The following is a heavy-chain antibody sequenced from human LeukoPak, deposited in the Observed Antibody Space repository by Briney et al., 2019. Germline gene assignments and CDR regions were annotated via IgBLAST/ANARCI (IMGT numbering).Heavy chain of an antibody. J-gene: IGHJ6*03. CDR3: ARADPWDMYYDMDV. CDR2: MNPNSGNT. Sequence: ASVKVSCKASGYTFTSYDINWVRQATGQGLEWMGWMNPNSGNTGYAQKFQGRVTMTRNTSISTAYMELSSLRSEDTAVYYCARADPWDMYYDMDVWGKGTTVTISS. D-gene: IGHD1-26*01. CDR1: GYTFTSYD. V-gene: IGHV1-8*01.